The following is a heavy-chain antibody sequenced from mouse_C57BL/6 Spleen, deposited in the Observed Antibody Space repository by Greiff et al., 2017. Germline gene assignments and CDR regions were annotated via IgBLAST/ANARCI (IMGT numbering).Heavy chain of an antibody. Sequence: VMLVESGPELVKPGASVKISCKASGYAFSSSWMNWVKQRPGKGLEWIGRIYPGDGDTNYNGKFKGKATLTADKSSSTAYMQLSSLTSEDSAVXFCSRSPPYYSKDWYFDVWGTGTTVTVSS. V-gene: IGHV1-82*01. CDR3: SRSPPYYSKDWYFDV. CDR2: IYPGDGDT. J-gene: IGHJ1*03. D-gene: IGHD2-5*01. CDR1: GYAFSSSW.